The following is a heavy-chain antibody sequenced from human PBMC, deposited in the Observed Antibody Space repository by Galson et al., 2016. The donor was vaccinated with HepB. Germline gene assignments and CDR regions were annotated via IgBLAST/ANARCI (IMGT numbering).Heavy chain of an antibody. CDR2: INPSGGST. Sequence: SVKVSCKASGYAFACYNMHWVRQAPGQGLEWMGIINPSGGSTNYAQKFQGRVTMTRDTSTSTVYMELSSLRSEDTAVYYCAYDYGDYNFDYWGQGTLVTVSS. J-gene: IGHJ4*02. CDR1: GYAFACYN. CDR3: AYDYGDYNFDY. D-gene: IGHD4-17*01. V-gene: IGHV1-46*01.